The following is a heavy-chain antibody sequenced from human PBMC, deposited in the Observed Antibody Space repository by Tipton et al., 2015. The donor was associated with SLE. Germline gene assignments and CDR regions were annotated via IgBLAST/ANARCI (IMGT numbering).Heavy chain of an antibody. Sequence: TLSLTCTVSGGSISSHYWSWIRQPPGKGLEWIGYIYYSGSTNYNPSLKSRVTISVDTSKNQFSLKLSSVTAADTAVYYCARATGPHVYYYYMDVWGKGTTVTVSS. CDR3: ARATGPHVYYYYMDV. V-gene: IGHV4-59*11. D-gene: IGHD1-14*01. CDR1: GGSISSHY. CDR2: IYYSGST. J-gene: IGHJ6*03.